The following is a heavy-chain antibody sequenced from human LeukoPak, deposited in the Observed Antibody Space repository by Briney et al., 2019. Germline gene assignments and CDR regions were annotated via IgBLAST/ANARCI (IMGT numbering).Heavy chain of an antibody. V-gene: IGHV3-53*01. CDR1: GFTVSSNY. J-gene: IGHJ4*02. CDR3: ARLQIAQGYFDY. D-gene: IGHD3-22*01. CDR2: IYSGGST. Sequence: GGSLRLSCAASGFTVSSNYMSWVRQAPGKGLEWVSVIYSGGSTYYADFVKGRFTISRDNSKNTLYLQMNSLRAEDTAVYYCARLQIAQGYFDYWGRGTLVTVSS.